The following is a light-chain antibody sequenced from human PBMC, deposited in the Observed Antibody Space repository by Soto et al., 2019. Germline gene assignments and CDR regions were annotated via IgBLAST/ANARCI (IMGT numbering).Light chain of an antibody. V-gene: IGKV3-20*01. CDR1: QSVSSSY. CDR3: QQYGSSPTWT. Sequence: EIVLTQSPGTLSLSPGERATLSCRASQSVSSSYLAWYQQKPGQAPRLLIYGASSRATGIPDRFSGSGSGTDFTLTISRLELEDFAVYYCQQYGSSPTWTFVQGTKVDIK. J-gene: IGKJ1*01. CDR2: GAS.